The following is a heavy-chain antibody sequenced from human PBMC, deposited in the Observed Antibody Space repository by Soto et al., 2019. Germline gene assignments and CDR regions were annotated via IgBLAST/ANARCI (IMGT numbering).Heavy chain of an antibody. J-gene: IGHJ2*01. V-gene: IGHV3-11*01. CDR1: GFTFSDYY. CDR3: ARVTDHGGKVDWYFDL. Sequence: PGGSLRLSCAASGFTFSDYYMSWIRQAPGKGLEWVSYISSSGSTIYYADSVKGRFTISRDNAKNSLYLQMNSLRAEDTAVYYCARVTDHGGKVDWYFDLWGRGTLVTVSS. D-gene: IGHD4-17*01. CDR2: ISSSGSTI.